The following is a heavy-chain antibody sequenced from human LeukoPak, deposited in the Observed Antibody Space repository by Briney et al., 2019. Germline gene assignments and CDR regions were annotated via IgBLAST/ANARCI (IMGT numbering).Heavy chain of an antibody. J-gene: IGHJ1*01. CDR1: GYTFTTYG. V-gene: IGHV1-18*01. Sequence: ASVKVSCKASGYTFTTYGISWVRQAPGQGLEWMGWISPYNGNTNYAQELQGRVTMTTDTSTSTAYMELRSLRSDDTAVYYCARDPAIAVAGKGYFQHWGQGTLVTVSS. CDR2: ISPYNGNT. CDR3: ARDPAIAVAGKGYFQH. D-gene: IGHD6-19*01.